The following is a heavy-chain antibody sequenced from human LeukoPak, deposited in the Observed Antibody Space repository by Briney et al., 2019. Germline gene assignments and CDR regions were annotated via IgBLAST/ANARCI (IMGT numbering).Heavy chain of an antibody. D-gene: IGHD6-6*01. J-gene: IGHJ4*02. V-gene: IGHV3-33*01. CDR2: IWYDGSNK. Sequence: GRSLRLSCAASGFTFSNYGMHWVRQAPGKGLEWVAVIWYDGSNKYYADSVKGRFTISRDNSKNTLYLQMNSLRPEDTAVYYCARDLGVGAYLLFDYISSGLDSWGQGTLVTVSS. CDR3: ARDLGVGAYLLFDYISSGLDS. CDR1: GFTFSNYG.